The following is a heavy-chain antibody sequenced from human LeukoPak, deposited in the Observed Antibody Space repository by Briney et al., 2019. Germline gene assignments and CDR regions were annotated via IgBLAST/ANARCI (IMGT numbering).Heavy chain of an antibody. Sequence: PEESLRLSCAASGFTFNNFGLNWVRQAPGRGLEWVSYIGSSASITNYADAVEGRFTISRESATKSLHLQMDSLRVEDTAVYYCVRGIAGRIATFGVIRGGYFDYWGQGTLVTVSS. J-gene: IGHJ4*02. CDR3: VRGIAGRIATFGVIRGGYFDY. D-gene: IGHD3-3*01. CDR1: GFTFNNFG. CDR2: IGSSASIT. V-gene: IGHV3-48*01.